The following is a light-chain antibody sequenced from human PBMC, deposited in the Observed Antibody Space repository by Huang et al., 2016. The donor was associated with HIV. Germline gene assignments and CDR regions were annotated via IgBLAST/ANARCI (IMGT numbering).Light chain of an antibody. CDR2: GAS. CDR1: QAIDKY. CDR3: QQSYRTPRT. Sequence: DIQMTQFPTSLSASVEDRVTITCRAGQAIDKYLNWYQQKSVRAPRLLIYGASKVHSGVPSRFSCRASWTHFSLTINSLQPDDSAIYYCQQSYRTPRTFGQGTNLEI. J-gene: IGKJ2*01. V-gene: IGKV1-39*01.